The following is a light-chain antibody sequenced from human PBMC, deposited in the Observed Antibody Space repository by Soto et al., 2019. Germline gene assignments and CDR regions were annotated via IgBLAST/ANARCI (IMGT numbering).Light chain of an antibody. CDR1: SSDVGGYDY. Sequence: QSALTQPASVSGSPGQSVTISCTGTSSDVGGYDYVSWYQQHPGKAPKLMIYEVSNRPSGVSNRFSGSKSGDTASLTISGLQAEDEADDYCSSYTSTSTLVLFGGGTKVTVL. J-gene: IGLJ2*01. CDR2: EVS. CDR3: SSYTSTSTLVL. V-gene: IGLV2-14*01.